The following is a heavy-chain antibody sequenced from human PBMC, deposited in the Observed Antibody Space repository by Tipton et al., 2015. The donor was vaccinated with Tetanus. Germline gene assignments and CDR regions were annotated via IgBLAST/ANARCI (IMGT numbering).Heavy chain of an antibody. CDR3: AREVPAAGHFDS. D-gene: IGHD2-2*01. CDR2: VYSTATT. J-gene: IGHJ4*02. Sequence: TLSLTCNVSGASMSSSSYYWSWIRRPPGKGPEWIGYVYSTATTYYNPSLKSRVTISVDTSKNQFSLKLTSVTAADTAVYYCAREVPAAGHFDSWGQGTLVTVSS. V-gene: IGHV4-30-4*01. CDR1: GASMSSSSYY.